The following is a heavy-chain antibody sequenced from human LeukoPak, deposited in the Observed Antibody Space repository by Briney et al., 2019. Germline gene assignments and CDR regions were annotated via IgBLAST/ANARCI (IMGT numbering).Heavy chain of an antibody. J-gene: IGHJ5*02. CDR3: ARSPVPYYYDSSGYNWFDP. CDR1: GGSFSSYY. Sequence: SETLSLTCAVYGGSFSSYYWSWIRQPPGKGLEWIGYIYYSGSTNYNPSLKSRVTISVDTSKNQFSLKLSSVTAADTAVYYCARSPVPYYYDSSGYNWFDPWGQGTLVTVSS. CDR2: IYYSGST. V-gene: IGHV4-59*01. D-gene: IGHD3-22*01.